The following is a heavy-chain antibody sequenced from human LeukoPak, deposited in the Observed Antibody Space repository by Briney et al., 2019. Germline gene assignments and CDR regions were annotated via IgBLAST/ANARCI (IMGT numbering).Heavy chain of an antibody. CDR2: ICQSGST. CDR1: GYSISSIHC. V-gene: IGHV4-38-2*02. Sequence: PSETLSLTCTVSGYSISSIHCWGWIRQPPGKGLEWIGSICQSGSTYYSPSLKSRVILSLDTSKNQFSLRLSSVTAADTAVYYCARGHYYGSGGNWFDPWGQGTLVTVSS. D-gene: IGHD3-10*01. J-gene: IGHJ5*02. CDR3: ARGHYYGSGGNWFDP.